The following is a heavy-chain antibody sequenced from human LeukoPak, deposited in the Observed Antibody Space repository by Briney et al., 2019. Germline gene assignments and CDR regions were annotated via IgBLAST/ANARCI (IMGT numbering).Heavy chain of an antibody. CDR3: TRDSGYNAFDI. D-gene: IGHD5-12*01. J-gene: IGHJ3*02. V-gene: IGHV3-48*01. Sequence: GSLRLSCAASGFTFRTYTMNWVRQAPGKGLEWVSYISSSSLIIDYADSVKGRFTISRDNAKNSLYLQMNSLRGEDTAVYYCTRDSGYNAFDIWGQGTMVTVSS. CDR1: GFTFRTYT. CDR2: ISSSSLII.